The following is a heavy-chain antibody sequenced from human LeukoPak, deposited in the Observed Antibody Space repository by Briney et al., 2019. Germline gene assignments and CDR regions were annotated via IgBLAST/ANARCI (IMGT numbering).Heavy chain of an antibody. J-gene: IGHJ5*02. Sequence: PSETLSLTCTVSGAPISSSSYYWGWIRQPPGKGLEWIGSIYYSGSTYYNPSLRSRVTISVDTSRNQFSLRLSSLTAADTAVYYCARVTGNCSSTSCWGAWFDPWGQGTLVTVSS. CDR1: GAPISSSSYY. V-gene: IGHV4-39*01. D-gene: IGHD2-2*01. CDR3: ARVTGNCSSTSCWGAWFDP. CDR2: IYYSGST.